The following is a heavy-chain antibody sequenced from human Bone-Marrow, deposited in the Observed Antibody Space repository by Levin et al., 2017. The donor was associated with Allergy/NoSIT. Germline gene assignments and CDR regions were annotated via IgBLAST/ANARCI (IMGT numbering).Heavy chain of an antibody. CDR2: FSSSISST. J-gene: IGHJ4*02. Sequence: GESLKISCAASGFTFTNYAMGWVRQAPGKGLEWVATFSSSISSTYYADSVKGRFTISRDNSKNTLYLLMNSLRAEDTAVYYCAKDVDLFGDPYLELDYWGQGTLVTVSS. CDR1: GFTFTNYA. V-gene: IGHV3-23*01. D-gene: IGHD4-17*01. CDR3: AKDVDLFGDPYLELDY.